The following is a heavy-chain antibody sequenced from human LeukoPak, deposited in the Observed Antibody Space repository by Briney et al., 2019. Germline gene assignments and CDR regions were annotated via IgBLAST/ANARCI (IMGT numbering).Heavy chain of an antibody. CDR2: INPNSGST. CDR1: GYTFTGYY. CDR3: ARVTGGYCSGGSCYPDLYYFDY. J-gene: IGHJ4*02. D-gene: IGHD2-15*01. V-gene: IGHV1-2*02. Sequence: ASVKVSCKASGYTFTGYYMHWVRQAPGQGLEWMGWINPNSGSTNYAQKFQGRVTMTRDTSISTAYMELSRLRSDDTAVYYCARVTGGYCSGGSCYPDLYYFDYWGQGTLVTVSS.